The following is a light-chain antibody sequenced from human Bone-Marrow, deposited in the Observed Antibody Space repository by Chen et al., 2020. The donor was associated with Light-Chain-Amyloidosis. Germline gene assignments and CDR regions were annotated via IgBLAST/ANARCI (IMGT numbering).Light chain of an antibody. J-gene: IGKJ4*01. CDR2: DAS. Sequence: EIVLTQSPATLSLSPGERATLSCRASQNVRNYLAWYQQKPGQAPRLLIYDASNRATGIPDRFSGSGSGTDFTLTISHLEPEDFAVYYCQQRAKWPPLTFGGGTKVESK. CDR1: QNVRNY. CDR3: QQRAKWPPLT. V-gene: IGKV3-11*01.